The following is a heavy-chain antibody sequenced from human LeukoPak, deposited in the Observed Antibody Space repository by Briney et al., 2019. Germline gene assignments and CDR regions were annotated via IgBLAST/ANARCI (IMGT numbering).Heavy chain of an antibody. CDR3: TTDAAGDYDSSGPYYFDY. D-gene: IGHD3-22*01. J-gene: IGHJ4*02. Sequence: TTDYASPVKGRFTISRHDSKNTLYLQINSLKTEDTAVYYCTTDAAGDYDSSGPYYFDYWGQGTLVTVSS. CDR2: TT. V-gene: IGHV3-15*01.